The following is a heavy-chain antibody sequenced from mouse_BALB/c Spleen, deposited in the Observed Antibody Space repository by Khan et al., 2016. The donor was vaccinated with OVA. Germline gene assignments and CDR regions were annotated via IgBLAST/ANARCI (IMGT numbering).Heavy chain of an antibody. CDR3: ASVRLLLRYPDYFDY. V-gene: IGHV3-2*02. CDR1: GYSITSDYV. Sequence: EVQLQESGPGLLKPSQSLSLTCTVTGYSITSDYVCYLIRQPPRNKLEWMVFISYSGSTSYNPSLRRRISITRDTSKNQFFLQFNSVTTEDTATYYCASVRLLLRYPDYFDYWGQGTTVTVSS. J-gene: IGHJ2*01. D-gene: IGHD1-1*01. CDR2: ISYSGST.